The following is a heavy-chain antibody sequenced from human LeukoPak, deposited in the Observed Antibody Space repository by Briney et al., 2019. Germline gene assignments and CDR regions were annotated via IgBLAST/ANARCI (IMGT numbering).Heavy chain of an antibody. J-gene: IGHJ3*02. Sequence: GGSLRLSCAASGFTFNKYAMHWVRQAPGKGPEWVALISYDGSNEYYADSVRGRFTISRDNSKNTLNLQMNSLKTEDTAVYYCTTTSNWNGRGNAFDIWGQGTMVTVSS. D-gene: IGHD1-1*01. CDR2: ISYDGSNE. V-gene: IGHV3-30*04. CDR3: TTTSNWNGRGNAFDI. CDR1: GFTFNKYA.